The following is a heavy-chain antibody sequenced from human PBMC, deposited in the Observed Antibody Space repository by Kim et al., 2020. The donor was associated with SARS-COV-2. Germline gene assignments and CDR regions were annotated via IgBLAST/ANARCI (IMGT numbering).Heavy chain of an antibody. V-gene: IGHV4-39*01. D-gene: IGHD3-10*01. CDR2: ST. CDR3: ASLGGDLVDY. J-gene: IGHJ4*02. Sequence: STYSNPSRESRVTLAVDTSKNQFALKLSSVTAADTAVYYCASLGGDLVDYWGQGTLVTVSS.